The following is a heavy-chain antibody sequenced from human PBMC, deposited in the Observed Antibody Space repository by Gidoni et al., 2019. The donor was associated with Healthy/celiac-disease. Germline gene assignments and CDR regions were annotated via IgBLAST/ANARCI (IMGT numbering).Heavy chain of an antibody. CDR3: ARGVRMVAATRSWFDP. CDR2: INPNSGGT. Sequence: QVQLVQSGAEVKKPGASVKVSCKASGYTFTGYYMHWVRQAPGQGLEWMGWINPNSGGTNYAQKFQGWVTMTRDTSSSTAYMELSRLRSDDTAVYYCARGVRMVAATRSWFDPWGQGTLVTVSS. D-gene: IGHD2-15*01. V-gene: IGHV1-2*04. CDR1: GYTFTGYY. J-gene: IGHJ5*02.